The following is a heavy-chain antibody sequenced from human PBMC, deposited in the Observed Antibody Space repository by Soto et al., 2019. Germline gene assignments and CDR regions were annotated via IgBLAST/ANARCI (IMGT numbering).Heavy chain of an antibody. CDR1: GGSISSYY. V-gene: IGHV4-59*12. D-gene: IGHD1-26*01. CDR2: IYYSGST. CDR3: AREGYSGSYLAFDI. J-gene: IGHJ3*02. Sequence: PSETLSLTCTVSGGSISSYYWSWIRQPPGKGLEWIGYIYYSGSTNYNPSLKSRVTISVDTSKNQFSLKLSSVTAADTAVYYCAREGYSGSYLAFDIWGQGTMVTVSS.